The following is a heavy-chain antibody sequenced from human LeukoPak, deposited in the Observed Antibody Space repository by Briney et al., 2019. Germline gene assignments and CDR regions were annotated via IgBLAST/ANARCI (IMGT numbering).Heavy chain of an antibody. CDR3: ARDRSGSCDY. CDR2: INPSGGST. V-gene: IGHV1-46*01. J-gene: IGHJ4*02. CDR1: GYTFTRYY. D-gene: IGHD1-26*01. Sequence: ASVKVSWKASGYTFTRYYMHWVRPAPGKRLEWMGIINPSGGSTSYAQKFQGRVTMTRDTSTSTVYMELSSLRSDDTAVYYCARDRSGSCDYWGQGTLVTVSS.